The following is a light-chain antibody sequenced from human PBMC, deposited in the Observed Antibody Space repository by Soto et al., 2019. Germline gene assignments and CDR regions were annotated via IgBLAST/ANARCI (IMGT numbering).Light chain of an antibody. Sequence: DIQMTQSPSSLSAPVGDIVTITCRASQSSSSYLNWYQQKPWKAPKLLIYAASSLQSGVPSRFSGCGSGTDFNLTISSLQPEDFANYYCQQSYSTPWAFGQGTKVEIK. CDR1: QSSSSY. V-gene: IGKV1-39*01. J-gene: IGKJ1*01. CDR2: AAS. CDR3: QQSYSTPWA.